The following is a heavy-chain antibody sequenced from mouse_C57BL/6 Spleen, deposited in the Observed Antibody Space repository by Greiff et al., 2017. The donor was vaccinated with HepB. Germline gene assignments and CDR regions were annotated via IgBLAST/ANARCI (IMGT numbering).Heavy chain of an antibody. Sequence: EVKLQESGAELVKPGASVKLSCTASGFNIKDYYMHWVKQRTEQGLEWIGRIDPEDGETKYAPKFQGKATITADTSSNTAYLQLSSLTSEDTAVYYCARSFDDYDEVYAMDYWGQGTSVTVSS. D-gene: IGHD2-4*01. CDR3: ARSFDDYDEVYAMDY. CDR1: GFNIKDYY. V-gene: IGHV14-2*01. CDR2: IDPEDGET. J-gene: IGHJ4*01.